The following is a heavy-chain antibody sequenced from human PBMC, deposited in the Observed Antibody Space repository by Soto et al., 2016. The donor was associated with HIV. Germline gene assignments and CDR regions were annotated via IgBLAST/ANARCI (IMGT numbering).Heavy chain of an antibody. J-gene: IGHJ4*02. Sequence: EVQLVESGGGLVQPGRSLRLSCAASGFSFDEYATHWVRQVPGKGLEWVSGISWNSGNIGYADSVKGRFTISRDNAKNSLVLQMNSLRPEDTAFYYCVKDNSGWYYFDYWGQGTLVTVSS. CDR2: ISWNSGNI. V-gene: IGHV3-9*01. CDR1: GFSFDEYA. CDR3: VKDNSGWYYFDY. D-gene: IGHD6-19*01.